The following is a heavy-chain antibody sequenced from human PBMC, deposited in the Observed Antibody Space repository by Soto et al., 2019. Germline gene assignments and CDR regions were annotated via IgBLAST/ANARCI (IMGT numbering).Heavy chain of an antibody. J-gene: IGHJ4*02. Sequence: QVQLQESGPGLVKPSETLSLTCTVSGGSVSSNSYYWSWIRQPPGKGLEWIGYTDYRGSTNYNPSLTRRVTISVDTSTNPFSLKLSSVTAAETALYACAREGGELKVPYYWGQGPLVTVSS. CDR3: AREGGELKVPYY. D-gene: IGHD1-26*01. CDR1: GGSVSSNSYY. CDR2: TDYRGST. V-gene: IGHV4-61*01.